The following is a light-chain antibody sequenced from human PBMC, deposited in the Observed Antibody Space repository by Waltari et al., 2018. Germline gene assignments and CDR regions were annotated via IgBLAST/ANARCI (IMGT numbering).Light chain of an antibody. V-gene: IGKV3-20*01. J-gene: IGKJ4*01. CDR1: DYLSDKY. Sequence: EIVLTQSPATLSLSPGERATLSCRASDYLSDKYLAWYQHRPGQAPRLLIHGTTRRATGIPNRFSGSGSVTDFTLTISRLEPEDFAVYYCQEYGTSPRVTFGGGTKVEIK. CDR3: QEYGTSPRVT. CDR2: GTT.